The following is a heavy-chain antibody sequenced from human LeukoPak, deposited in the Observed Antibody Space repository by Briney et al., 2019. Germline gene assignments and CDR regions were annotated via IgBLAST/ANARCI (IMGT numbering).Heavy chain of an antibody. Sequence: GGSLRLSCAASGFTFDDYGMSWVRQAPGKGLEWVGFIRSKAYGGTTEYAASVKGRFTISRDDSKSIAYLQMNSLKTEDTAVYYCTSQNYDILTGQDDWGQGTLVTVSS. D-gene: IGHD3-9*01. J-gene: IGHJ4*02. CDR3: TSQNYDILTGQDD. V-gene: IGHV3-49*04. CDR1: GFTFDDYG. CDR2: IRSKAYGGTT.